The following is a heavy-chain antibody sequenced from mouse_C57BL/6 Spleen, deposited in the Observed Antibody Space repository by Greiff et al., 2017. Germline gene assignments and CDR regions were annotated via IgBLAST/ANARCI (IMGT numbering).Heavy chain of an antibody. CDR3: ASPFYYGYDGYYAMDY. CDR1: GYSITSGYY. D-gene: IGHD2-2*01. V-gene: IGHV3-6*01. J-gene: IGHJ4*01. Sequence: EVKLEESGPGLVKPSQSLSLTCSVTGYSITSGYYWNWIRQFPGNKLEWMGYLSYDGSNNYNPSLKNRISITRDPSKNQFFLKLNSVTTEDTATYYCASPFYYGYDGYYAMDYWGQGTSVTVSS. CDR2: LSYDGSN.